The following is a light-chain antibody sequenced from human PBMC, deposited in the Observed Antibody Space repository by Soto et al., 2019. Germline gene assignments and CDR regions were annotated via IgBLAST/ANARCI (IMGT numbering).Light chain of an antibody. V-gene: IGLV2-14*01. CDR1: SLDVGGYNF. J-gene: IGLJ2*01. CDR3: TSYTSIDTRV. Sequence: QSVLTQPASVSGSPGQSITISCTGTSLDVGGYNFVSWYQQHPGKVPKLMIYGVRNRPSGVSHRFSGSKSGNTASLTISGLQAEDEADYYCTSYTSIDTRVFGGGTKVTVL. CDR2: GVR.